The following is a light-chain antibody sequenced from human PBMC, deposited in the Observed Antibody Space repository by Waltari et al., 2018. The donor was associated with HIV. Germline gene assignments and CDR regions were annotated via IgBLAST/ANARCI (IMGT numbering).Light chain of an antibody. CDR1: SSDVGRYKY. CDR3: SSYTGSSTLWV. J-gene: IGLJ3*02. V-gene: IGLV2-14*01. CDR2: EVS. Sequence: QSALTQPASVSGSPGQSITISCTGTSSDVGRYKYVSWYQQHPGIAPKLIVYEVSNRPSGVSNRFSGSKSGNTASLTISGLQAEDEADYYCSSYTGSSTLWVFGGGTKLTVL.